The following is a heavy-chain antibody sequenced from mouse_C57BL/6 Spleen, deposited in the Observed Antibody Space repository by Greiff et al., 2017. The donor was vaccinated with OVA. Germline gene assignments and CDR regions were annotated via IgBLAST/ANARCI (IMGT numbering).Heavy chain of an antibody. Sequence: AQLQQPGAELVKPGASVKLSCKASGYTFTSYWMHWVKQRPGQGLEWIGMIHPNSGSTNYNEKCKSKATLTVDKSSSTAYMQLSSLTSEDSAVYYCARICYDYDWFAYGGQGTLVT. D-gene: IGHD2-4*01. CDR3: ARICYDYDWFAY. J-gene: IGHJ3*01. CDR2: IHPNSGST. CDR1: GYTFTSYW. V-gene: IGHV1-64*01.